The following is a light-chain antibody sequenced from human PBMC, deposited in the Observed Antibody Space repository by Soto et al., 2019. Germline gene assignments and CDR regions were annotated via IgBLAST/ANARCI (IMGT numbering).Light chain of an antibody. CDR1: QSVHNNY. J-gene: IGKJ5*01. Sequence: DIVLTQSPGTLSLSPGERATLSCRASQSVHNNYLAWYQQKPGQAPRLLIYAASSGATGIPDRFSGSGSGTDFTLTISRLETEDSAVYYCQQYGSSRPVTFGQGTRLEIK. CDR2: AAS. V-gene: IGKV3-20*01. CDR3: QQYGSSRPVT.